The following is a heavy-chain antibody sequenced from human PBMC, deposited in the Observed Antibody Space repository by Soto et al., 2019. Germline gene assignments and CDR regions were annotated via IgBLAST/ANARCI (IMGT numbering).Heavy chain of an antibody. CDR3: ARDLGYCSGGSCSFAHDAFDI. Sequence: QVQLVQSGAEVKKPGASVKVSCKASGYTFTGYYMHWVRQAPGQGLEWMGGINPNSGGTNYAQKFQRWVTMTRDTSISTAYMELGRLRSDDTAVYYCARDLGYCSGGSCSFAHDAFDIWGQGTMVTVSS. J-gene: IGHJ3*02. V-gene: IGHV1-2*04. D-gene: IGHD2-15*01. CDR2: INPNSGGT. CDR1: GYTFTGYY.